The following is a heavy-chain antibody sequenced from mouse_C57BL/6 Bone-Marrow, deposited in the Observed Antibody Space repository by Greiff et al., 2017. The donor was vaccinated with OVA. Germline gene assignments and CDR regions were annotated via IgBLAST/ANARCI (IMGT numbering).Heavy chain of an antibody. CDR3: ARDYGSRWFAY. D-gene: IGHD1-1*01. V-gene: IGHV1-64*01. J-gene: IGHJ3*01. CDR1: GYTFTSYC. CDR2: IHPNSGST. Sequence: QVQLQQPGAELVKPGASVKLSCTASGYTFTSYCMHWVKQRPGQGLEWIGMIHPNSGSTNYNEKFKSKATLTVDTSSSTAYMQLSSLTSEDSAVYYCARDYGSRWFAYWGQGTLVTVSA.